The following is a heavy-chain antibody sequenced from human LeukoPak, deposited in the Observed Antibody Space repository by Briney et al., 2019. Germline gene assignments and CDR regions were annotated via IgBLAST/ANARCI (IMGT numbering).Heavy chain of an antibody. CDR1: GFTFSSAW. CDR2: IKSKTDGGTT. V-gene: IGHV3-15*01. Sequence: GGSLRLSCGASGFTFSSAWMTWVRQAPGKGLEWVGRIKSKTDGGTTDYAAPVKGRFTISRDDSKNTVYLQMNSLKTEDTAVYYCTTYPMVYAMNYWGQGTLVTVSS. CDR3: TTYPMVYAMNY. D-gene: IGHD2-8*01. J-gene: IGHJ4*02.